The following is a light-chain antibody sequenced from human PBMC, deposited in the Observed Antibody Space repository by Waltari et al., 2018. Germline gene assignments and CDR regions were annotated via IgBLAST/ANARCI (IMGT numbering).Light chain of an antibody. CDR3: SSYAGSKNLV. CDR1: SSDVGGYDF. J-gene: IGLJ2*01. CDR2: EVT. V-gene: IGLV2-8*01. Sequence: QSALTQPPSASGSPGQSVTISCTGTSSDVGGYDFVSWYQQRPGKAPKLMISEVTKRPSGVPDRFSGSKSGNTASLTVSGLHAEDEADYYCSSYAGSKNLVFGGGTKLTVL.